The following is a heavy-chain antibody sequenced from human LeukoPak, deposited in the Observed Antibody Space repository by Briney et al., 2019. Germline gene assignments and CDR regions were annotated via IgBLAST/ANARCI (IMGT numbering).Heavy chain of an antibody. CDR1: GFSFSIYS. D-gene: IGHD6-6*01. Sequence: PGGSLRLSCAASGFSFSIYSMTWVRQAPGKGLEWVANIRQDGIERYYVDSVKGRFTISRGNAQNSLYLLMNGLRAEDTAVYYCARGGVFAISYWGQGTLVTVSS. J-gene: IGHJ4*02. CDR2: IRQDGIER. CDR3: ARGGVFAISY. V-gene: IGHV3-7*05.